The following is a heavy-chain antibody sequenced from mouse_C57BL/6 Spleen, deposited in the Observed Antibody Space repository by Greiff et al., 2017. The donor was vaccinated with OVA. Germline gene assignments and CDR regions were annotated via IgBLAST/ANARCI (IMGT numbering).Heavy chain of an antibody. CDR2: INPNNGGT. CDR1: GYTFTDYY. V-gene: IGHV1-26*01. CDR3: AREVYDYDAGTFDD. J-gene: IGHJ2*01. D-gene: IGHD2-4*01. Sequence: VQLKESGPELVKPGASVKISCKASGYTFTDYYMNWVKQSHGKSLEWIGDINPNNGGTSYNQKFKGKATLTVDKSSSTAYMELRSLTSEDSAVYYCAREVYDYDAGTFDDWGQGTTLTVSS.